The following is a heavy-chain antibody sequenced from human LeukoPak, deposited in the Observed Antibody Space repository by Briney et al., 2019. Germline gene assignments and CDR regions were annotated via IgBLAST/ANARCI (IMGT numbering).Heavy chain of an antibody. CDR3: ASTPPDDILTGYPPKVDVHYGMDV. Sequence: ASVKVSCKASGYTFTSYVISWVRQAPGQGLEWMGWISAFNGNTNNAQKLQGRVTMTTDTSTSTAYMELSSLRSDDTAVYSCASTPPDDILTGYPPKVDVHYGMDVWGQGTTVTVSS. J-gene: IGHJ6*02. V-gene: IGHV1-18*01. D-gene: IGHD3-9*01. CDR1: GYTFTSYV. CDR2: ISAFNGNT.